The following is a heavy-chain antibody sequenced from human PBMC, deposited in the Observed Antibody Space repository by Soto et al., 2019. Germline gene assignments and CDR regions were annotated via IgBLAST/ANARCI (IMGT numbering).Heavy chain of an antibody. V-gene: IGHV4-39*01. CDR2: IYYSGST. CDR1: GGSISSSSYY. CDR3: ARRVVVVPAATGGNWFDP. J-gene: IGHJ5*02. D-gene: IGHD2-2*01. Sequence: SETLSLTCTVSGGSISSSSYYWGWIRQPPGKGLEWIGSIYYSGSTYYNPSLKSRVTISVDTSKNQFSLKLSSVTAADTAVYYCARRVVVVPAATGGNWFDPWGQGTLVTVSS.